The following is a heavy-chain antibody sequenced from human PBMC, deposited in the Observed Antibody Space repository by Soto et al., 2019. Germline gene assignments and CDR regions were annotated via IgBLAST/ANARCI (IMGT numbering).Heavy chain of an antibody. V-gene: IGHV1-18*01. Sequence: QVQLVQSGAEVTEPGASVKVSCKASGYIFTDYGISWVRQAPGQGPEWMGWDSTDSGSSKYAQSFQGRITMTTDTSTNTVYREVKSLRSDDTAVYYCARDWLRRGGNPFGRNLFDPWGQGTLVTVSS. J-gene: IGHJ5*02. D-gene: IGHD5-12*01. CDR2: DSTDSGSS. CDR1: GYIFTDYG. CDR3: ARDWLRRGGNPFGRNLFDP.